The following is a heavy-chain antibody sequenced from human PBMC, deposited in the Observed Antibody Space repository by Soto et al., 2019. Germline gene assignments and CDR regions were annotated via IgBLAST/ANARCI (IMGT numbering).Heavy chain of an antibody. CDR2: IYYSGST. CDR3: ARDQRGSGDEYYFDY. V-gene: IGHV4-59*01. Sequence: SETLSLTCTVSGGSISSYYWSWIRQPPGKGLEWIGYIYYSGSTNYNPSLKSRVTISVDTSKNQFSLKLSSVTAADTAVYYCARDQRGSGDEYYFDYWGQGTLVTV. D-gene: IGHD3-16*01. CDR1: GGSISSYY. J-gene: IGHJ4*02.